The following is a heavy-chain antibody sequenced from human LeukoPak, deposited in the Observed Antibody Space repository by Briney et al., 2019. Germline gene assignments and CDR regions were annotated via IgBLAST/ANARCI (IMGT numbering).Heavy chain of an antibody. V-gene: IGHV3-30*04. CDR1: GFTFGSYA. D-gene: IGHD6-19*01. CDR2: ITSDGSDQ. CDR3: AKDGGYGSAWPLDY. J-gene: IGHJ4*02. Sequence: GRSLRLSCAASGFTFGSYAMHWVRQAPGKGLEWVAVITSDGSDQYYADSVKDRFIISRDRSKNTVYLQMNSLRAEDTAVYYCAKDGGYGSAWPLDYWGQGTLVTVSS.